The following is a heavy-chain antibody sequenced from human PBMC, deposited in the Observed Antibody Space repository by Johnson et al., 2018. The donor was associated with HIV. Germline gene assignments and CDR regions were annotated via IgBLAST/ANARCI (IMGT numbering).Heavy chain of an antibody. Sequence: QVQLVESGGGVVQPGRSLRLSCAASGFTFSSYGMHWVRQAPGKGLEWVAVISYDGSNKYYADSVKGRFTISRDNSTNTLYLQMNSLRAEDTAVYYCAKVNLRYSVFTGAFDIWGQGTMVTVSS. CDR1: GFTFSSYG. CDR3: AKVNLRYSVFTGAFDI. V-gene: IGHV3-30*18. D-gene: IGHD1-26*01. CDR2: ISYDGSNK. J-gene: IGHJ3*02.